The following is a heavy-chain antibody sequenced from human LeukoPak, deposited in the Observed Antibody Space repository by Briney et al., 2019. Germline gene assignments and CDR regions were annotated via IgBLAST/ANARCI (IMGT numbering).Heavy chain of an antibody. CDR2: IIPIFGTA. Sequence: SVKVSCTASGGTFSSYAISWVRPAPGQGLEWMGGIIPIFGTANYAQKFQGRVTITADESTSTAYMELSSLRSEDTAVYYCARKGWLDAFDIWGQGTMVTVSS. V-gene: IGHV1-69*01. J-gene: IGHJ3*02. D-gene: IGHD6-19*01. CDR3: ARKGWLDAFDI. CDR1: GGTFSSYA.